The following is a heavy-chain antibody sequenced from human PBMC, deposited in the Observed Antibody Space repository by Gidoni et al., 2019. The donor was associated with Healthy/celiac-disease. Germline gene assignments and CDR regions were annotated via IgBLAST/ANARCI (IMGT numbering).Heavy chain of an antibody. CDR3: ARERGKKAAACWYFDL. V-gene: IGHV1-69*04. CDR2: IIPILGIA. J-gene: IGHJ2*01. D-gene: IGHD6-13*01. Sequence: QVQLVPSGAEVKKPGSSVKVSCKASGGTFSNYALSWVRQAPGQGLEWMGRIIPILGIANYAQKFQGRVTITADKSTSTASMELSSLRSEDTAVYYCARERGKKAAACWYFDLWGRGTLVTVSS. CDR1: GGTFSNYA.